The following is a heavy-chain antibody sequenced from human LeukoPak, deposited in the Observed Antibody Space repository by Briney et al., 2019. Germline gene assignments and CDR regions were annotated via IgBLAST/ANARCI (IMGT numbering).Heavy chain of an antibody. V-gene: IGHV4-34*01. CDR1: GGSFSGYY. CDR3: ARRRLLGAFDI. D-gene: IGHD2-8*02. J-gene: IGHJ3*02. Sequence: SETLSLTCAVYGGSFSGYYWSWIRQPPGKGLEWVGEINHSGSTNYNPSLKSRVTISVDTSKNQFSLKLSSVTAADTAVYYCARRRLLGAFDIWGQGTMVTVSS. CDR2: INHSGST.